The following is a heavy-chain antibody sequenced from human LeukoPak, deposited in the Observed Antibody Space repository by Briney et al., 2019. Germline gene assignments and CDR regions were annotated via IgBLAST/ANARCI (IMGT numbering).Heavy chain of an antibody. Sequence: PSETLSITCTVSGGSISGYYWSWIRQPPGKGLEWIGYIYYSGSTKYNPSLKSRVSFSVDTSNNQFSLRLTSVTAADTAVYYCARYRQGTSGNDYWGQGTLVTVSS. CDR3: ARYRQGTSGNDY. CDR2: IYYSGST. V-gene: IGHV4-59*01. J-gene: IGHJ4*02. CDR1: GGSISGYY. D-gene: IGHD2-8*01.